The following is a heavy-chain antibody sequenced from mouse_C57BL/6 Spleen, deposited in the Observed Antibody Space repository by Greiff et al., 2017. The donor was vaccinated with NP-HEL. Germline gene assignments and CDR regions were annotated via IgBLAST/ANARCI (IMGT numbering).Heavy chain of an antibody. CDR2: ISSGGSYT. D-gene: IGHD1-1*01. CDR1: GFTFSSYG. J-gene: IGHJ4*01. CDR3: ARQTSFITTVVATGYYAMDY. Sequence: EVMLVESGGDLVKPGGSLKLSCAASGFTFSSYGMSWVRQTPDKRLEWVATISSGGSYTYYPDSVKGRFTISRDNAKNTLYLQMSSLKSEDTAMYYCARQTSFITTVVATGYYAMDYWGQGTSVTVSS. V-gene: IGHV5-6*02.